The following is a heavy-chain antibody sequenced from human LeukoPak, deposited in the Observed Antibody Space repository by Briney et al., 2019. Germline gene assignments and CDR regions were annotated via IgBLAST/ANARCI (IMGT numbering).Heavy chain of an antibody. CDR2: IYPGDSDT. J-gene: IGHJ2*01. CDR3: ARLRVAGTPPYWYLDL. CDR1: GYSFTSYW. V-gene: IGHV5-51*01. D-gene: IGHD6-19*01. Sequence: GESLKISCKGSGYSFTSYWIGWVRQMPGKGLEWMGIIYPGDSDTRYSPSFQGQVTISADKSISTAYLQWSSLKASDTAMYYCARLRVAGTPPYWYLDLWGRGTPVTVSS.